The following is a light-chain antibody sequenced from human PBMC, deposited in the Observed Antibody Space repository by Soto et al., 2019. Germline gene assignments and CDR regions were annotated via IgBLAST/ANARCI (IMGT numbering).Light chain of an antibody. CDR2: EAS. V-gene: IGKV1-39*01. Sequence: DIQMTQSPSSLSASVGDRVTITCRASQTSATYINWYQQKSGSAPRHLIYEASGLQSGVPSRFRGSGSGTHFVLTISNFQPEVSSTYLCQQTYTNPQTFGQVPKAGIK. CDR3: QQTYTNPQT. J-gene: IGKJ1*01. CDR1: QTSATY.